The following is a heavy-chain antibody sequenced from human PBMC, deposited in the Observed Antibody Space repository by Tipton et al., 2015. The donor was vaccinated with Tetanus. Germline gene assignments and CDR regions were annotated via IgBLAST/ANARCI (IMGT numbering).Heavy chain of an antibody. CDR2: ISSSSRYI. D-gene: IGHD4-17*01. Sequence: SLRLSCAASGFTLSRYTLNWVRQAPGKGLEWVSSISSSSRYIYYADSVKGRFTISRDNAKNSLYLQMISLRAEDTAVYSCARDRLRSKYFSGMDVWGQGTTVTVSS. CDR1: GFTLSRYT. J-gene: IGHJ6*02. CDR3: ARDRLRSKYFSGMDV. V-gene: IGHV3-21*01.